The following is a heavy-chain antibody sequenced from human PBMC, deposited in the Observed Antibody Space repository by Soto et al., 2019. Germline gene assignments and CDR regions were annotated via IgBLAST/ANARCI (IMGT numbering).Heavy chain of an antibody. J-gene: IGHJ4*02. D-gene: IGHD3-22*01. V-gene: IGHV1-3*04. Sequence: QVQLVQSGAEVKKPGASVKVSCKASGYTFTSNAIHWVRQAPGQRLEWMGWITTGNGNRKYSQKFQGRVTMPRDTSASTAYMELSSLRSEATAVDYCARDGIMIVASSLDYWGQGTLVTVSS. CDR1: GYTFTSNA. CDR2: ITTGNGNR. CDR3: ARDGIMIVASSLDY.